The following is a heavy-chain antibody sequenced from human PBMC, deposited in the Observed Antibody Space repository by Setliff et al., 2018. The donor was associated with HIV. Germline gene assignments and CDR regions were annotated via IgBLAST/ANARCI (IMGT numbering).Heavy chain of an antibody. CDR2: ISGDSGNI. CDR1: GYDFHAFY. D-gene: IGHD3-16*01. Sequence: ASVKVSCKASGYDFHAFYIHWVRQAPGQQLEWMGRISGDSGNIKYAVKTQGRVTLTVDTSTTTAYMELRSLRSDDTAVYYCARHYYDSDNDPLEIWGQGTLVTVSS. J-gene: IGHJ4*02. V-gene: IGHV1-18*04. CDR3: ARHYYDSDNDPLEI.